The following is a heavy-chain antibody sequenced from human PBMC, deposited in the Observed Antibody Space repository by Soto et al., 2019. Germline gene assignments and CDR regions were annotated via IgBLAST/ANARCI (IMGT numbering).Heavy chain of an antibody. V-gene: IGHV4-30-4*01. Sequence: SQTLCLTCTVSGGSIGGVDYCWSCIRHPPGKGLEWIGYIYYSGSTYYNPSLKSRVTISVDTSKNQFSLKLSSVTAADTAVYYCARDFIGPLSAFDIWGQGTMVTVSS. J-gene: IGHJ3*02. CDR2: IYYSGST. D-gene: IGHD3-16*02. CDR3: ARDFIGPLSAFDI. CDR1: GGSIGGVDYC.